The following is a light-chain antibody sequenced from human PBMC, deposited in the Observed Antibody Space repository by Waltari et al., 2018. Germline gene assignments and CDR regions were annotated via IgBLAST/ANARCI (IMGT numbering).Light chain of an antibody. CDR3: QEYEDLPPT. J-gene: IGKJ2*01. V-gene: IGKV1-33*01. Sequence: DVQMTQSPSSLSASVGDRVTITCRARHDITNHLGWYQQKAGQAPKLLIYDASNLERGVPSRFSGSGSGTDFSLTISSLQAEDMATYYCQEYEDLPPTFGEGTKLEIK. CDR2: DAS. CDR1: HDITNH.